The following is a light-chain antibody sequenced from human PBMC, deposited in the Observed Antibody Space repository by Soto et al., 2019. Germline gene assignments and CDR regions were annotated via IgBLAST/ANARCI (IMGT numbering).Light chain of an antibody. V-gene: IGKV3-11*01. CDR2: DAS. CDR3: QQRSNWPLN. Sequence: EIVLTQSPATLSLSPGERATLFCRASQSVSSYLAWYQQKPGQPPRLVIYDASNSATGVPARFSGSGSGTDFTLTISSLEPEDFAVYYCQQRSNWPLNFGGGTKVEIK. CDR1: QSVSSY. J-gene: IGKJ4*01.